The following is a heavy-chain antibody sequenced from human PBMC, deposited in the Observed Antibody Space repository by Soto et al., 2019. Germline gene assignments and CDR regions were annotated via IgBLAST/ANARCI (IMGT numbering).Heavy chain of an antibody. D-gene: IGHD5-18*01. V-gene: IGHV5-10-1*01. CDR2: IDPSDSYT. Sequence: GESLKISCKGSGYSFTSYWINWVRQMPGKGLEWMGRIDPSDSYTNYSPSFQGHVTISADKSISTAYLQWSSLKASDTAMYYCARHGDPDTAMVTGYYYYYGMDVWGQGTTVTVSS. CDR1: GYSFTSYW. CDR3: ARHGDPDTAMVTGYYYYYGMDV. J-gene: IGHJ6*02.